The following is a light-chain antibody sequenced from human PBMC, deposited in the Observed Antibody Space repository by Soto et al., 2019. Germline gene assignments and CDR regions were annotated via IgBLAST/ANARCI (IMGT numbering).Light chain of an antibody. CDR2: DSS. Sequence: EIVITQSPATLSVSPGERATLSCRASQSVSSNLAWYQQIPGQTPRLLIYDSSTRATGIPARFSGSGSGTEFTLTIGSLQSEDFAFYFCQHYDNWPWTFGPGTKVDIK. J-gene: IGKJ1*01. CDR1: QSVSSN. V-gene: IGKV3-15*01. CDR3: QHYDNWPWT.